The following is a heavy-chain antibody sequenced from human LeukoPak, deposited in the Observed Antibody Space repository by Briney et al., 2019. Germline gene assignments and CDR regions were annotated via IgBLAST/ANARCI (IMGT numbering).Heavy chain of an antibody. CDR3: ARVEYSYSGAYGMDV. V-gene: IGHV3-48*04. Sequence: PGGSLRLSCAASGFTFSTYSMNWVRQAPGKGLEWVSYISSSSSTIYYADSVKGRFTISRDNAKNSLYLQMNSLRAEDTAVYYCARVEYSYSGAYGMDVWGQGTTVTVSS. D-gene: IGHD5-18*01. CDR2: ISSSSSTI. CDR1: GFTFSTYS. J-gene: IGHJ6*02.